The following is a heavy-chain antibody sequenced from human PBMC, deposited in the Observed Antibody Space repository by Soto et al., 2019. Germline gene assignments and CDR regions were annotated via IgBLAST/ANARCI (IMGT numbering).Heavy chain of an antibody. CDR3: AREKGQLARQAFDV. D-gene: IGHD6-6*01. J-gene: IGHJ3*01. CDR2: VSYTGSA. V-gene: IGHV4-59*01. Sequence: SETLSPTCPFSGGSLLSYYWSLVRPPPGKGLEWIAYVSYTGSANYNPSLKGRATMSVDTSKNQFFLNLRSVTAEDTAVYYCAREKGQLARQAFDVWGQGTMVTVSS. CDR1: GGSLLSYY.